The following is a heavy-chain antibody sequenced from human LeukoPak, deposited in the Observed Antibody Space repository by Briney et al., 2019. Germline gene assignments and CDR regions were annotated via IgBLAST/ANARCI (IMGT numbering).Heavy chain of an antibody. D-gene: IGHD3-10*01. CDR1: GFTFSSQG. V-gene: IGHV3-23*01. CDR2: ISGSGDGT. J-gene: IGHJ4*02. Sequence: GGSLRLSCAASGFTFSSQGMTWVRQAPGKGLEWVSAISGSGDGTFYADSVKGRFTISRDNSRNTLYLQMNSLRAEDTAVYFCAKRGVVIRVILVGFHKEAYYFDSWGQGVLVTVSS. CDR3: AKRGVVIRVILVGFHKEAYYFDS.